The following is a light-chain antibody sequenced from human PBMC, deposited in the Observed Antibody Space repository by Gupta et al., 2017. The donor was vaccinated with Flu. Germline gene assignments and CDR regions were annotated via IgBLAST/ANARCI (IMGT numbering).Light chain of an antibody. V-gene: IGKV3-15*01. CDR1: QSVSSN. J-gene: IGKJ2*03. Sequence: EIVMTQSPATLSVSPGERATLSCRASQSVSSNLAWYQQKPGQAPRLLIYRSSTRATGIPARFSGSGSGTEVTLTISSLQSEDFAVYYCQQYKDWPPYSFGQGTKLEIK. CDR2: RSS. CDR3: QQYKDWPPYS.